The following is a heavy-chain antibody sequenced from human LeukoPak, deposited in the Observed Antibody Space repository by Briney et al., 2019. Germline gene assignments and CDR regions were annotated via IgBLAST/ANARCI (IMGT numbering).Heavy chain of an antibody. CDR3: AREAGDGYSKHDY. Sequence: GGSLRLSCAASGFTFSSYEMNWVRQAPGKGLEWASYISSSGSTIYYADSVKGRFTISRDNAKNSLYLQMNSLRAEDTAVYYCAREAGDGYSKHDYWGQGTLVTVSS. J-gene: IGHJ4*02. CDR2: ISSSGSTI. CDR1: GFTFSSYE. D-gene: IGHD5-24*01. V-gene: IGHV3-48*03.